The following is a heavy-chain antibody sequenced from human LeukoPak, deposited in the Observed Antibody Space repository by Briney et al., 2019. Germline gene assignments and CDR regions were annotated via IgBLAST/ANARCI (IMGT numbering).Heavy chain of an antibody. Sequence: PSETLSLTCAVYGGSFGGYYWSWIRQPPGKGLELIGEINHSGSTNYNPSLKSRVTISVDTSKNQFSLKLSSVTAADTAVYYCARRKRSGCSSTSCLLNWFDPWGQGTLVTVSS. CDR2: INHSGST. D-gene: IGHD2-2*01. J-gene: IGHJ5*02. CDR3: ARRKRSGCSSTSCLLNWFDP. CDR1: GGSFGGYY. V-gene: IGHV4-34*01.